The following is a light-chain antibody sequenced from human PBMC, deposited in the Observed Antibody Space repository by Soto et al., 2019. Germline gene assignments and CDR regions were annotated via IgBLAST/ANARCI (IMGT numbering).Light chain of an antibody. CDR2: DAS. V-gene: IGKV3-20*01. Sequence: EIVWTQSPGTLSVSPGERATLSCRASQSVSSSYLAWYQQKPGQAPRLLIYDASNRATGIPARFSGSGSGTDFTLTISRLEPEDFAVYYCQQYGSSPTFGQGTKVDIK. J-gene: IGKJ1*01. CDR1: QSVSSSY. CDR3: QQYGSSPT.